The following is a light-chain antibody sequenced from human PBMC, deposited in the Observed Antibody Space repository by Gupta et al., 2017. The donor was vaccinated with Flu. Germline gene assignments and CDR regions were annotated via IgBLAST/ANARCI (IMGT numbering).Light chain of an antibody. CDR1: QSISSW. CDR2: KAS. Sequence: DIQMTQSHSTLSASVGDRVTITCRASQSISSWLAWYQQKPGKAPKLLIYKASSLESGVPSRFSGSGSGTEFTLTISSLQPDDFATYYCQQYNSYSWTFGQETKVEIK. J-gene: IGKJ1*01. V-gene: IGKV1-5*03. CDR3: QQYNSYSWT.